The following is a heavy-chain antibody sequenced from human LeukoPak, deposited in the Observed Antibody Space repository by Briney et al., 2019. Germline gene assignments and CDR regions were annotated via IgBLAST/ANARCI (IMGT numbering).Heavy chain of an antibody. D-gene: IGHD3-10*01. V-gene: IGHV1-46*01. Sequence: ASVKVSCKASGYTFTSYYMHWVRQAPGQGLEWMGIIHPSGGGTSYAQKFQGRVTMTRDTSTSTVYMELSSLRSEDTAVYYCARAYGSGSYTLLFFDYWGQGTLVTVSS. J-gene: IGHJ4*02. CDR3: ARAYGSGSYTLLFFDY. CDR1: GYTFTSYY. CDR2: IHPSGGGT.